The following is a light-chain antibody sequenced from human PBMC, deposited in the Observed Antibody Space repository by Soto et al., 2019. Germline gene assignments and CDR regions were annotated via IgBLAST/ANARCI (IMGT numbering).Light chain of an antibody. CDR2: EVT. CDR3: NSFRVSHLYV. J-gene: IGLJ1*01. CDR1: SSDIGGYNA. V-gene: IGLV2-14*01. Sequence: QSTLTRTASGSGSPGQTITLACTGTSSDIGGYNAVSWYQHHPGKAPKLIIYEVTHRPSGVSDRFSASKSGNTASLTISGLQAEDEADYYCNSFRVSHLYVFGTGTKVTV.